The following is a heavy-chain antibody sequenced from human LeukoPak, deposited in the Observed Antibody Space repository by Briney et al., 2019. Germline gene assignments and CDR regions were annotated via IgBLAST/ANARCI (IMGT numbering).Heavy chain of an antibody. CDR2: IYYSGST. D-gene: IGHD3-10*01. J-gene: IGHJ4*02. V-gene: IGHV4-31*03. CDR1: GGSISSGGYY. Sequence: SETLSLTCTVSGGSISSGGYYWSWIRQHPGKGLEWIGYIYYSGSTYYNPSLKSRVTISVDTSKNQFSLKLSSVTAADTAVYYCARVSLVRGLFIFDYWGRGTLVTVSS. CDR3: ARVSLVRGLFIFDY.